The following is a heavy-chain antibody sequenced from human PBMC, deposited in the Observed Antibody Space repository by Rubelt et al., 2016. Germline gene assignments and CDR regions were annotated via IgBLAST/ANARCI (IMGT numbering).Heavy chain of an antibody. CDR2: INHSGST. CDR1: GGSISSSSYY. J-gene: IGHJ4*02. D-gene: IGHD6-13*01. Sequence: QLQLQESGPGLVKPSETLSLTCTVSGGSISSSSYYWSWIRQPPGKGLEWIGEINHSGSTNYNPSLKSRVTISVDTSKNQFSLKLSSVTAADTAVYYCARGFSSSWYLYDYWGQGTLVTVSS. V-gene: IGHV4-39*07. CDR3: ARGFSSSWYLYDY.